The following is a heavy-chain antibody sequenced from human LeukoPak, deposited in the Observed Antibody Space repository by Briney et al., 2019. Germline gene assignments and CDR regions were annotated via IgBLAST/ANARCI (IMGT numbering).Heavy chain of an antibody. CDR1: GGTFISYA. CDR2: IIPIFGTA. Sequence: ASVKVSCKASGGTFISYAISWVRQAPGQGLEWMGGIIPIFGTANYAQKFQGRVTITADESTSTAYMELSSLRSEDTAVYYCARGRGADDAFDIWGQGTMVTVSS. V-gene: IGHV1-69*13. CDR3: ARGRGADDAFDI. D-gene: IGHD3-10*01. J-gene: IGHJ3*02.